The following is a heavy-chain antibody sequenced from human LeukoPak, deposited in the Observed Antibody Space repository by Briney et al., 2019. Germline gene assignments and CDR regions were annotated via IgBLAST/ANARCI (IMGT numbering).Heavy chain of an antibody. J-gene: IGHJ4*02. CDR3: ARGHSSGWY. V-gene: IGHV1-8*01. CDR1: GYTFTIYD. Sequence: GASVKVSCKASGYTFTIYDINWVRHATGQGLEWMGWMNPNSGNTGYAQKFQGRVTMTRDTSISTAYMELSSLISDDTAVYYCARGHSSGWYWGQGTLVTVSS. D-gene: IGHD6-19*01. CDR2: MNPNSGNT.